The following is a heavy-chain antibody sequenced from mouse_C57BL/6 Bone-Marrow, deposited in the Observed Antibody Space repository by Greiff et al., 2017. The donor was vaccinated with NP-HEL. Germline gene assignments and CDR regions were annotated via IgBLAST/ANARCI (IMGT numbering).Heavy chain of an antibody. CDR3: ARQLRLLDY. CDR2: IYPGSGST. J-gene: IGHJ2*01. CDR1: GYTFTSYW. Sequence: VKLMESGPELVKPGASVKMSCKASGYTFTSYWITWVKQRPGQGLEWIGDIYPGSGSTNYNEKFKSKATLTVDTSSSTAYMQLSSLTSEDSAVYYCARQLRLLDYWGQGTTLTVSS. V-gene: IGHV1-55*01. D-gene: IGHD3-2*02.